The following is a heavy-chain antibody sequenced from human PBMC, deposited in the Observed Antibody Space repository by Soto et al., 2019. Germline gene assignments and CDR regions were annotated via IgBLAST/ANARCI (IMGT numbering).Heavy chain of an antibody. V-gene: IGHV1-69*02. CDR1: GGTFSSYT. D-gene: IGHD2-2*01. CDR3: ARLYCSSTSGPCDD. CDR2: IIPILGIA. Sequence: QVQLVQSGDEVKKPGSSVKVSCKASGGTFSSYTISWVRQAPGQGLEWMGRIIPILGIANYAQKFQGRVTITADKSTSTAYMELSSLRSEDTAVYYCARLYCSSTSGPCDDWGQGTLVTVSS. J-gene: IGHJ4*02.